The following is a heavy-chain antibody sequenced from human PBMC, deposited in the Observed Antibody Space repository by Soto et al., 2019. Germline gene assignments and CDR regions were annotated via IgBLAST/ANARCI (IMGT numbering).Heavy chain of an antibody. CDR1: GYTFTSYY. D-gene: IGHD5-12*01. CDR2: INPSGGST. CDR3: AGDPVDGYAFFDY. V-gene: IGHV1-46*01. Sequence: ASVTGSCKASGYTFTSYYMHWVRQAPGQGLEWMGIINPSGGSTSSSLKSRVTISLDMSERQSSLKLTSVTAADTAGYWCAGDPVDGYAFFDYWGQGARVTVSS. J-gene: IGHJ4*02.